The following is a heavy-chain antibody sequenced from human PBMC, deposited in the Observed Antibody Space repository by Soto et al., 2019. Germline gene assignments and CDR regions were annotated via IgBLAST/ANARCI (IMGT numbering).Heavy chain of an antibody. Sequence: QVQLVQSGAELKKPGASVKISCETSGYRFSTSGIPWLRQAPGQSLEWMGWINAADGDTKYSQKFQGRVTLSRDTSASTAIMELSSRTSEDTSIYYCAGDSQIVQIPSTGWFDPWGQGTVVTVSS. J-gene: IGHJ5*02. CDR2: INAADGDT. CDR1: GYRFSTSG. V-gene: IGHV1-3*01. D-gene: IGHD3-22*01. CDR3: AGDSQIVQIPSTGWFDP.